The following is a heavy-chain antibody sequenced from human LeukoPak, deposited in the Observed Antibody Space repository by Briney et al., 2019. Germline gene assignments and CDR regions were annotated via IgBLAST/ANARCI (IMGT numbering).Heavy chain of an antibody. J-gene: IGHJ6*02. V-gene: IGHV3-23*01. CDR3: AKVLGCPGSDCFPAWGYYYYAMDV. CDR2: ISVTGETT. CDR1: GFTFSNQA. D-gene: IGHD2-21*02. Sequence: PGGSLRLSCVACGFTFSNQAMTGVRQTPGEGLEGVSTISVTGETTYYADSVKGRFTVSRDNSKNTLYAQMNSLTAEHTAVYYCAKVLGCPGSDCFPAWGYYYYAMDVWGQGTTVTVSS.